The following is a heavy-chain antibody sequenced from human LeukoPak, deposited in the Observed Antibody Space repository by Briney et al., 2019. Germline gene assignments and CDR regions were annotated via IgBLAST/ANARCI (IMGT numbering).Heavy chain of an antibody. J-gene: IGHJ4*02. V-gene: IGHV1-69*06. D-gene: IGHD2-15*01. CDR1: GGTFSSHA. CDR2: IIPIFGTA. Sequence: SVKVSCKASGGTFSSHAISWVRQAPGQGLEWMGGIIPIFGTANYAQKFQGRVTITADKSTSAAYMELSSLRSEDTAVYYCASISRYCSGGSCYSHYFDYWGQGTLVTVSS. CDR3: ASISRYCSGGSCYSHYFDY.